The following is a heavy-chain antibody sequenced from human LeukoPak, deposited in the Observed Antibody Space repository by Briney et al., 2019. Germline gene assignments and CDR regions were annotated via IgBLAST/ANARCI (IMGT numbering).Heavy chain of an antibody. Sequence: SETLSLTCTVSGGSISSSSYYWGWIRQPPGKGLEWIGSIYYSGSTYYNPSLKSRVTISVDTSKNQFSLKLSSVTAADTAVYYCASTLDLGYSYPYFDYWGQGTLVTVSS. CDR2: IYYSGST. CDR3: ASTLDLGYSYPYFDY. CDR1: GGSISSSSYY. J-gene: IGHJ4*02. V-gene: IGHV4-39*07. D-gene: IGHD5-18*01.